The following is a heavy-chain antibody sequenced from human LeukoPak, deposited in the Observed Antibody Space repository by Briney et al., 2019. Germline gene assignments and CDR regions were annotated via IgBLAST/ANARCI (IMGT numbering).Heavy chain of an antibody. J-gene: IGHJ4*02. D-gene: IGHD4/OR15-4a*01. CDR2: ISGSGDTA. V-gene: IGHV3-23*01. CDR3: AKARGDYGQLFDY. Sequence: GGSLRLSCAAPGFTFSTYAMSWVRQAPGKGLEWVSVISGSGDTAYYADSVKGRFAISRDNSKNTLSLQMNSLRAEDTAVYYCAKARGDYGQLFDYWGQGTLVTVSS. CDR1: GFTFSTYA.